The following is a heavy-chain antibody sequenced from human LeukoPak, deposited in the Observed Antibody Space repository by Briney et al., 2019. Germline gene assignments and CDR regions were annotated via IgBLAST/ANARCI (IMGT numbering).Heavy chain of an antibody. D-gene: IGHD5-24*01. CDR2: IIPILGIA. CDR1: GGTFSSYT. J-gene: IGHJ3*02. V-gene: IGHV1-69*02. CDR3: ASGWLQSHDDFDI. Sequence: SVKVSCKASGGTFSSYTISWVRQAPGQGFEWMGRIIPILGIANYAQKFQGRVTITADKSTSTAYMELSSLRSEDTAVYYCASGWLQSHDDFDIWGQGTMVTVSS.